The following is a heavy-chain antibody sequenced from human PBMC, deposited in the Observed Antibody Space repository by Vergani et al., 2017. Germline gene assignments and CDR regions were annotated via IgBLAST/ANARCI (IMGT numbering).Heavy chain of an antibody. J-gene: IGHJ4*02. CDR3: ARALRRGWSEPYYFDY. Sequence: VQLLESGGGLVQPGGSLRLSCAASGFTFSSYGMHWVRQAPGKGLEWVAVIWYDGSNKYYADSVKGRFTISRDNSKNTLYLQMNSLRAEDTAVYYCARALRRGWSEPYYFDYWGQGTLVTVSS. D-gene: IGHD6-19*01. CDR1: GFTFSSYG. CDR2: IWYDGSNK. V-gene: IGHV3-33*01.